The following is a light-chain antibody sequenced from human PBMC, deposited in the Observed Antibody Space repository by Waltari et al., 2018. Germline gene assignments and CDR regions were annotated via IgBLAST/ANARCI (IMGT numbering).Light chain of an antibody. J-gene: IGLJ3*02. V-gene: IGLV4-69*02. CDR3: QTWGTGIYWI. Sequence: QVVLTQSPSASPSLGAPVKLTCTLNSEFSHFASAWNQPPPEQGPRSLMRLNSDGSHTRGDGIPDRFSGSSSGAERYLTISSLQSDDEADYYCQTWGTGIYWIFGGGTKLTVL. CDR2: LNSDGSH. CDR1: SEFSHFA.